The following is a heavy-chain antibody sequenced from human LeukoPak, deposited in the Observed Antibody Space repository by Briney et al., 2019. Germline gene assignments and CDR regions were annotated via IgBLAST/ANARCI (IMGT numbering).Heavy chain of an antibody. CDR3: ARDPIHNGGNSGAFDF. Sequence: RGGSLRLSCAASGFTFSHHFMTWIRRAPGKGLEWISYISGSGATYYASSVQGRFTISRDNAQNSLWLQMSSLRAEDTAVYYCARDPIHNGGNSGAFDFWGQGTLVTVSS. CDR2: ISGSGAT. D-gene: IGHD2-21*01. CDR1: GFTFSHHF. J-gene: IGHJ3*01. V-gene: IGHV3-11*01.